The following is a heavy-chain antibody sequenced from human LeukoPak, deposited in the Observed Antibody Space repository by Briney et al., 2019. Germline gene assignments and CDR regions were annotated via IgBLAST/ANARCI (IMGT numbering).Heavy chain of an antibody. CDR2: IYYSGST. Sequence: SETLSLTCTVSGGSISSGNYYWNWIRQPPGKGLEWIGSIYYSGSTYYNPSLKSRVTVSVDTSKNQFSLKLSSVTATDTAEYYCARSGTYYRTFDFWGQGTLVTVSS. J-gene: IGHJ4*02. CDR3: ARSGTYYRTFDF. D-gene: IGHD1-26*01. CDR1: GGSISSGNYY. V-gene: IGHV4-39*01.